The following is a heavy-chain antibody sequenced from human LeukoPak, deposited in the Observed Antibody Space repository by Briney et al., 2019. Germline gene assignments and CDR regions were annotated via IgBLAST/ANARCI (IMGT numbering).Heavy chain of an antibody. V-gene: IGHV1-2*02. CDR2: INPNSGGT. J-gene: IGHJ4*02. Sequence: ASVKVSCKASGYTFTGYYMHWVRQAPGQGLEWMGWINPNSGGTNYAQKFQGRVTMTRDTSISTAYMELSRLRSDGTAVYYCARGSWFGELLLGNWGQGTLVTVSS. D-gene: IGHD3-10*01. CDR1: GYTFTGYY. CDR3: ARGSWFGELLLGN.